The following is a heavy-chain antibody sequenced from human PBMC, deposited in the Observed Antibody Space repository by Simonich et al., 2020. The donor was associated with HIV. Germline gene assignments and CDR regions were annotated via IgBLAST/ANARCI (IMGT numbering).Heavy chain of an antibody. V-gene: IGHV4-34*01. CDR2: INHSGIT. J-gene: IGHJ4*02. D-gene: IGHD4-17*01. CDR3: ARGTVTGGDARFDY. CDR1: GGSFSGYY. Sequence: QVQLHQWGAGLLKPSETLSLTCAVYGGSFSGYYWTWIRQYPGKGLEWIGEINHSGITNYNPSLKSRVTISLDTSKNQFSLKLNSVTAADTAVYYCARGTVTGGDARFDYWGQGTLVTVSS.